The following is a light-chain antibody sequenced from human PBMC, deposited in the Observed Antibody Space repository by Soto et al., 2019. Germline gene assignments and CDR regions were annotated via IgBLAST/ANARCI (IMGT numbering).Light chain of an antibody. CDR3: QQYNNWPPVT. V-gene: IGKV3-15*01. Sequence: EIVMTQSPATLSVSPGERATLSCRASQSVSSNLAFYQQKPGQAPRLLIYGASTRATGIPARFSGSGSGTELTLTLSSLQSEDFAVYYCQQYNNWPPVTFGQGTKLEIQ. CDR1: QSVSSN. J-gene: IGKJ2*01. CDR2: GAS.